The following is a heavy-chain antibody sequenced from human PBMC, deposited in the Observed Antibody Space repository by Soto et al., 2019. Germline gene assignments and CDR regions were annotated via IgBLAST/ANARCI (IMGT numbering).Heavy chain of an antibody. V-gene: IGHV3-30*18. CDR3: AKDGSGGHFDY. J-gene: IGHJ4*02. D-gene: IGHD3-10*01. Sequence: SLTLSCAASGFTFSSYGMHWVLQAPGKGLEWVAVISYDGSNKYYADSVKGRFTISRDNSKNTLYLQMKSLRAEDTAVYYCAKDGSGGHFDYWGQGTLVTVSS. CDR1: GFTFSSYG. CDR2: ISYDGSNK.